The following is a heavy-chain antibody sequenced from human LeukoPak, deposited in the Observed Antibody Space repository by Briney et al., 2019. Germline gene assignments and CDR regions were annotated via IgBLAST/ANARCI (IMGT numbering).Heavy chain of an antibody. CDR3: ARGPPY. CDR2: ISSRGSSGSTI. J-gene: IGHJ4*02. V-gene: IGHV3-48*03. Sequence: GGSLRLSCAASGFTFRTYEMNWVRQAPGKGLEWVSYISSRGSSGSTIYYADSVKGRFTVSRDDAKNSLYLQMNSLRDEDTAVYYCARGPPYWGQGTLVTVSS. CDR1: GFTFRTYE.